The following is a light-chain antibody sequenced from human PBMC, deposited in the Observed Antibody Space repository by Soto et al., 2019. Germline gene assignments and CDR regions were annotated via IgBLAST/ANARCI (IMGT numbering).Light chain of an antibody. CDR3: CSYAGNWV. V-gene: IGLV2-11*01. Sequence: QSVLTQPRSVSGSPGQSVTLACTGTTSEIAVYNFVSWYQQHPGKAPKLIIFDVDKRPSGVPDRFSGSKPGNTAFLTISGLQAEDEADYYCCSYAGNWVFGGGTKLTVL. J-gene: IGLJ3*02. CDR1: TSEIAVYNF. CDR2: DVD.